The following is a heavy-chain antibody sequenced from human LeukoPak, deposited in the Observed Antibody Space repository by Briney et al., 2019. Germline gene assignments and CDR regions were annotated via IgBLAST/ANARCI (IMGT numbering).Heavy chain of an antibody. Sequence: GGSLRLSCAASGFTFSSYGMSWVRQAPGKGLEWVSAISGSGGSTYYADSVKGRFTISRDNSKNTLYLQMNSLRAEDTAVYYCAKARGRYFDWLLWDWGQGTLVTVSS. V-gene: IGHV3-23*01. CDR3: AKARGRYFDWLLWD. CDR2: ISGSGGST. J-gene: IGHJ4*02. CDR1: GFTFSSYG. D-gene: IGHD3-9*01.